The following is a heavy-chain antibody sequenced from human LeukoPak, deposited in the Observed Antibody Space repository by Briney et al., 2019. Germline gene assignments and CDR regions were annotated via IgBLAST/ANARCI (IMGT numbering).Heavy chain of an antibody. CDR1: GYTLTELS. CDR2: FDPEDGET. J-gene: IGHJ3*02. D-gene: IGHD3-10*01. Sequence: ASVKVSCKASGYTLTELSIHWVRQAPGKGLEWMGGFDPEDGETTYAQKFQGRVTMTGDTSTDTAYMEVSDLRSDDTAMYYCATDGDTGMAAWSFDIWGPGTMVTVSS. V-gene: IGHV1-24*01. CDR3: ATDGDTGMAAWSFDI.